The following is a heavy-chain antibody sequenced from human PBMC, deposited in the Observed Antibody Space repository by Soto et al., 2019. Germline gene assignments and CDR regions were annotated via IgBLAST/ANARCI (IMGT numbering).Heavy chain of an antibody. D-gene: IGHD4-17*01. J-gene: IGHJ4*02. V-gene: IGHV1-2*02. CDR2: VNPNSGDT. CDR1: GYIFTGYY. Sequence: ASVKVSCKASGYIFTGYYIHWVRQAPGQGLEWLGGVNPNSGDTNYAQKFQGRVTMTRDTSITTAYMELSRLTSDDTAVYYCARRLLRYGDYDDYWGQGTPVTRLL. CDR3: ARRLLRYGDYDDY.